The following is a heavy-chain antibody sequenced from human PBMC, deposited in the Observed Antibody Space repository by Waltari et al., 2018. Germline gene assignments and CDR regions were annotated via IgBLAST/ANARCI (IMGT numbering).Heavy chain of an antibody. Sequence: EVQLVESGGGLVQLGGSLRLPCAASGFTFSSYEMNWVRQAPGKGLEWVAYISSSGRTIYYADSVKGRFTISRDNAKNSLYLQMHSLRADDTAVYYCARDNNGYDRYFDYWGQGTLVTVSS. J-gene: IGHJ4*02. V-gene: IGHV3-48*03. D-gene: IGHD5-12*01. CDR3: ARDNNGYDRYFDY. CDR2: ISSSGRTI. CDR1: GFTFSSYE.